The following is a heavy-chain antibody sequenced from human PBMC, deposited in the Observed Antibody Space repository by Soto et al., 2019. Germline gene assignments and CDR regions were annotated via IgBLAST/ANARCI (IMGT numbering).Heavy chain of an antibody. CDR1: GASISSRSSY. V-gene: IGHV4-39*01. J-gene: IGHJ5*02. CDR2: FYSGSA. CDR3: ATTRGIAVGGSFDH. D-gene: IGHD6-13*01. Sequence: PSETLSRTCIVSGASISSRSSYWGWIRQPPGKGLEWVGTFYSGSAYNNPSLKSRVTISVDTSKNQFSLKLSSVAAEDTAIYYCATTRGIAVGGSFDHWGQGTLVTVSS.